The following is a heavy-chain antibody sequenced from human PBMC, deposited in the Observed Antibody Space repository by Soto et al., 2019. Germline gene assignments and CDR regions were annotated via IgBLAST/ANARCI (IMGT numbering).Heavy chain of an antibody. D-gene: IGHD3-16*02. V-gene: IGHV4-61*03. CDR3: ARDRGYLDCSWATYRSRGYFEN. Sequence: QVLLQESGPGLVKPSETLSLTCSISGDSITASGASTSSSYWSWIRQTPEKGLEWIGNMYYSGSTTYNTLLKIRFIRGLDLSKNHLSLQVTSVTAADTAIYYCARDRGYLDCSWATYRSRGYFENWGQGTLVTVSP. J-gene: IGHJ4*02. CDR1: ASGASTSSSY. CDR2: MYYSGST.